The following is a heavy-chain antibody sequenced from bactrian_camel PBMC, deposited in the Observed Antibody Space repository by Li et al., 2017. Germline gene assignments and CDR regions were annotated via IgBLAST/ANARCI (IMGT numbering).Heavy chain of an antibody. J-gene: IGHJ4*01. V-gene: IGHV3S40*01. CDR2: INGGGSYS. D-gene: IGHD1*01. CDR1: GVTSRSYC. Sequence: VQLVESGGGSVETGGSLGLSCAASGVTSRSYCMGWFRQAPGKEREGVAGINGGGSYSFYADSVKGRFTISRDSAKNTVYLQLNNLTSGDTGMYYCSRDDGRTHGQGTQVTVS.